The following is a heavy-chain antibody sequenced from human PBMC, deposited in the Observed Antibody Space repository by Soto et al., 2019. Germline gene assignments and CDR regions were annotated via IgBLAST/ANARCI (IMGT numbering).Heavy chain of an antibody. V-gene: IGHV3-23*01. Sequence: LRLSCAASGFTCSSYAMSWVRQAPGKGLEWVSAICGSGGSTYYAHSVKGRFTISRDNSKNTLYMQMNSLRAEDTAVYYCAKEELDRFDYWGQGTLVTVSS. CDR3: AKEELDRFDY. D-gene: IGHD1-1*01. CDR2: ICGSGGST. CDR1: GFTCSSYA. J-gene: IGHJ4*02.